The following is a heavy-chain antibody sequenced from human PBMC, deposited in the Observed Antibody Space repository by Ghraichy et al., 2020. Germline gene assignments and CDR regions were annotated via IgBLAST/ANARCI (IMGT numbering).Heavy chain of an antibody. CDR1: GFTFSGYP. D-gene: IGHD2-15*01. Sequence: GGSLRLSCAASGFTFSGYPMSWVRQAPGKGLEWVSFIISTGDSTYYADSVKGRFTISRDNAKNSLYLQMNSLRAEDTAVYYCARALVVAATLDYWGQGTLVTVSS. J-gene: IGHJ4*02. CDR3: ARALVVAATLDY. CDR2: IISTGDST. V-gene: IGHV3-21*01.